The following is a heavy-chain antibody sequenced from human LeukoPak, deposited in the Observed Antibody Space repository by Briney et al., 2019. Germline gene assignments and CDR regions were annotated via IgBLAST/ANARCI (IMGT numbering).Heavy chain of an antibody. CDR3: AKHGAGITVAGRRHLDY. CDR1: GFTFSNDA. Sequence: GGSLRLSCAASGFTFSNDAMSWVRQAPGRGLEWVSSIGGYGTTAYYADSVKGRLTISRDNSKNTLYLQMNGLRAEDTDIYYCAKHGAGITVAGRRHLDYWGQGTLVTVSS. CDR2: IGGYGTTA. V-gene: IGHV3-23*01. J-gene: IGHJ4*02. D-gene: IGHD6-19*01.